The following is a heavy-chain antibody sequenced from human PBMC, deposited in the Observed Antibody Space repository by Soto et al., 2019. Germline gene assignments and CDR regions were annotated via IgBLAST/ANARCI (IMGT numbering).Heavy chain of an antibody. CDR1: GFTFTTSA. V-gene: IGHV1-58*01. CDR2: IVVGNGKT. J-gene: IGHJ4*02. Sequence: ASVKVSCKTSGFTFTTSAVQLVRQARGQRLEWIGWIVVGNGKTNYAQKFQDRVTITRDTSTSTSYLEMNGLTSADTAVYYCAADTLQKAVWGQGTLVTVSS. D-gene: IGHD2-21*01. CDR3: AADTLQKAV.